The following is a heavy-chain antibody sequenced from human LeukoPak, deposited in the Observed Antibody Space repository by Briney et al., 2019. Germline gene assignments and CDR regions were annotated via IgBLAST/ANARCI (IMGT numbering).Heavy chain of an antibody. CDR1: GFTLSNAW. CDR3: AKDSGRIAVAVDY. Sequence: GGSLRLSCAASGFTLSNAWMNWVRQAPGKGLEWVGLIKSKTNGETRDYAAPVKGRFTISRDNSKNTLYLQMNSLRAEDTAVYYCAKDSGRIAVAVDYWGQGTLVTVSS. J-gene: IGHJ4*02. D-gene: IGHD6-19*01. V-gene: IGHV3-15*01. CDR2: IKSKTNGETR.